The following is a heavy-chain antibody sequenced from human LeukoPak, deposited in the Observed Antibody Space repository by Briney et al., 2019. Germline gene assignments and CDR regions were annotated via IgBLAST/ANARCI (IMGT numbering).Heavy chain of an antibody. CDR1: GFTFSSYG. V-gene: IGHV3-30*02. CDR3: ARDRTVLAAAGYYFDY. J-gene: IGHJ4*02. D-gene: IGHD6-13*01. CDR2: IRYDGSNK. Sequence: GGSLRLSCAASGFTFSSYGMHWVRQAPGKGLEWVAFIRYDGSNKYYADSVKGRFTISRDNSKNTLYLQMNSLRAEDTAVYYCARDRTVLAAAGYYFDYWGQGTLVTVSS.